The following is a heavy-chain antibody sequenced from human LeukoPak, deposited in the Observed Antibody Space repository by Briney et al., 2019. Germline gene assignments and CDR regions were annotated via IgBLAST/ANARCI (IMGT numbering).Heavy chain of an antibody. CDR1: GYTFTSYA. CDR3: ARGPADYDFWSGYYLDY. D-gene: IGHD3-3*01. Sequence: GASVKVSCKASGYTFTSYAIQWVRQAPGQRLEWMGWINAGHGNTKYSQKFQGRVTMTTDTSTSTAYMELRSLRSDDTAVYYCARGPADYDFWSGYYLDYWGQGTLVTVSS. CDR2: INAGHGNT. V-gene: IGHV1-3*01. J-gene: IGHJ4*02.